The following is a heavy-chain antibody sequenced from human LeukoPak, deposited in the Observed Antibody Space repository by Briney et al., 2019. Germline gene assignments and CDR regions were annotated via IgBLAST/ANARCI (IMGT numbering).Heavy chain of an antibody. J-gene: IGHJ4*02. Sequence: PGGSLRLSCVASGFTFSEFWMSWVRQATGKGLEWLASIKEDGSKKYYVDSVKGRFTISRDNTKNSVFLQMNSLRNEDTAVYYCIRDAMTAFWGQGTLVTVSS. CDR1: GFTFSEFW. CDR2: IKEDGSKK. V-gene: IGHV3-7*01. CDR3: IRDAMTAF.